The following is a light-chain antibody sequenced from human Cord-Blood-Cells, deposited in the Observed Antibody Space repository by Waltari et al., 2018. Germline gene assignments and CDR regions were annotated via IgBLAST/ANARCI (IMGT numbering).Light chain of an antibody. CDR3: QQYNNWLPST. CDR1: LSVSSN. J-gene: IGKJ1*01. V-gene: IGKV3-15*01. Sequence: DIVMTQSPVTLSVPPGETCTLSCRARLSVSSNLAWYQQKPGQAPRLLSYGAATRATGIPARFSSRGSGTDVTLTVSSLQSADFAVYYCQQYNNWLPSTSGQRTKVEIK. CDR2: GAA.